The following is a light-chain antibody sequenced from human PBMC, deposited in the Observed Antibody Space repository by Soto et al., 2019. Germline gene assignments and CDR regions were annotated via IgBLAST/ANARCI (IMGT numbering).Light chain of an antibody. CDR2: GAS. V-gene: IGKV3-20*01. CDR1: QRVSNSY. J-gene: IGKJ1*01. Sequence: EVGLTKSPGTLSLSPGERATLSCRASQRVSNSYLAWYQQKPGQAPRLLIYGASRRATGIPDRFTGSGSGTDLTLTISRLEPEDFAVYYCQQYVSSPWAFGQGTKADNK. CDR3: QQYVSSPWA.